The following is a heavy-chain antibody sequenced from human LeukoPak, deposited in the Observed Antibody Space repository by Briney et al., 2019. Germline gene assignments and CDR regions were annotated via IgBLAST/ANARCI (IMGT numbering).Heavy chain of an antibody. Sequence: GGSLRLSCAASGFTFDDYGMSWVRQAPGKGLERVSGINWNGGNTGYTDSVKGRFTISRDNAKNSLYLQMNSLRAEDTAVYYCAKNYGDYVAYFQHWGQGTLVTVSS. CDR3: AKNYGDYVAYFQH. CDR2: INWNGGNT. J-gene: IGHJ1*01. V-gene: IGHV3-20*04. CDR1: GFTFDDYG. D-gene: IGHD4-17*01.